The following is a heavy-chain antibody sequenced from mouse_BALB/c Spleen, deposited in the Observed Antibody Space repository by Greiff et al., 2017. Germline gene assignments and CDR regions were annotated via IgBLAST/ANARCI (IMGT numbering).Heavy chain of an antibody. CDR1: GYSITSDYA. D-gene: IGHD1-1*01. Sequence: DVQLQESGPGLVKPSQSLSLTCTVTGYSITSDYAWNWIRQFPGNKLEWMGYISYSGSTSYNPSLKIRISITRDTSKNQFFLQLNSVTTEDTATYYCARDYYGYGNVEVWGAGTTVTVSS. CDR3: ARDYYGYGNVEV. CDR2: ISYSGST. J-gene: IGHJ1*01. V-gene: IGHV3-2*02.